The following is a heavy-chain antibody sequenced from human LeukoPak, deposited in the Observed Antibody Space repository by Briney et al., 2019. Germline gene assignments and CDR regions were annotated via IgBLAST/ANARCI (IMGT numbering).Heavy chain of an antibody. V-gene: IGHV3-53*01. CDR3: ARGPAGYN. CDR1: GFTVSSNH. J-gene: IGHJ4*02. Sequence: GGSLRLSCAASGFTVSSNHMSWVRQAPGKGLEWVSVIYSGGSTDYADSVKGRFTISRDNSKTALYLQMNSLRAEDTAVYHCARGPAGYNWGQGTLVTVSS. CDR2: IYSGGST. D-gene: IGHD1-1*01.